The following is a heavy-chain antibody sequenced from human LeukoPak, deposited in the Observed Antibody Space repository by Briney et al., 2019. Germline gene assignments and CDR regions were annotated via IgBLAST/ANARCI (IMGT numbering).Heavy chain of an antibody. J-gene: IGHJ5*02. CDR3: ARDRVEGFGEPNLVGENWFDP. CDR2: IIPIFGTA. D-gene: IGHD3-10*01. CDR1: GGTFSSFA. Sequence: SVKVSCKASGGTFSSFAISWVRQAPGQGLQWMGGIIPIFGTANYAQKFQGRVTITADESTSTAYMELSSLRSEDTAVYYCARDRVEGFGEPNLVGENWFDPWGQGTLVTVSS. V-gene: IGHV1-69*13.